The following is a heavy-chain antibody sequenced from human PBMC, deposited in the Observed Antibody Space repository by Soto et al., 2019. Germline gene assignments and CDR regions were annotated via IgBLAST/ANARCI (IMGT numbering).Heavy chain of an antibody. CDR3: ARSLLTSSWYAGS. V-gene: IGHV4-38-2*01. D-gene: IGHD6-13*01. J-gene: IGHJ5*02. CDR2: IYHSGTT. Sequence: SETLSLTCVVSGYSISSGYYWGWIRQPPGKGPEWIGSIYHSGTTYYNPSLKSRVTISLDTSRNQFSLKLTSVTAADTAVYYCARSLLTSSWYAGSWGQGTLVTVSS. CDR1: GYSISSGYY.